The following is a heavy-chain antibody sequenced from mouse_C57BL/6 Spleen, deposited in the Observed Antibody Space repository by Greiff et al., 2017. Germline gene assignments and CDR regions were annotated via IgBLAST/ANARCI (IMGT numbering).Heavy chain of an antibody. J-gene: IGHJ2*01. CDR3: TRVITTVENYFDY. D-gene: IGHD1-1*01. CDR1: GFTFSSYA. V-gene: IGHV5-9-1*02. Sequence: EVMLVESGEGLVKPGGSLKLSCAASGFTFSSYAMSWVRQTPEQRLEWVAYISSGGDYIYYADTVKGRFTLSRDNARNTLYLQRSSLKSEDTAMYYGTRVITTVENYFDYWGQGTTLTVSS. CDR2: ISSGGDYI.